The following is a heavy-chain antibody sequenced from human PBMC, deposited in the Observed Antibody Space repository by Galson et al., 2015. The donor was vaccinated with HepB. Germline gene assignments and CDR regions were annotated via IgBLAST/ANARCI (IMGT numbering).Heavy chain of an antibody. J-gene: IGHJ4*02. D-gene: IGHD4-11*01. V-gene: IGHV3-23*01. CDR2: IGGSGDNT. CDR3: AKSRPTVTTVGQDY. CDR1: GFTFSNYA. Sequence: SLRLSCAASGFTFSNYAMSWVRQAPGKGLEWVSAIGGSGDNTYHADSVKGRFTISRDNSKNTLSLQMNSLRAEDTAVYYCAKSRPTVTTVGQDYWGQGTLVTVSS.